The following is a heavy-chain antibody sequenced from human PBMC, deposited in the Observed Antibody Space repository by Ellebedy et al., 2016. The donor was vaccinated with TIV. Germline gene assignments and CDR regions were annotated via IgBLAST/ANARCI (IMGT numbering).Heavy chain of an antibody. J-gene: IGHJ4*02. CDR3: ARVVGILTGYYY. CDR1: GFTFSSSW. Sequence: PGGSLRLSCAASGFTFSSSWMSWVRQAPGKGLEWVANIKQDGSERYSVDSVRGRFTISRDNAKNSLYLQLNSLRAEDTAVYYCARVVGILTGYYYWGQGTLVTVSS. D-gene: IGHD3-9*01. CDR2: IKQDGSER. V-gene: IGHV3-7*01.